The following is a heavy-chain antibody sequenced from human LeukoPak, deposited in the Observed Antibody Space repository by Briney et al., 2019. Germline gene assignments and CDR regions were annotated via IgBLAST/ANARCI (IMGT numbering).Heavy chain of an antibody. CDR1: GYTFTSYD. D-gene: IGHD3-10*01. CDR2: MNPNSGNT. V-gene: IGHV1-8*01. Sequence: ASVKVSCKASGYTFTSYDINWVRQATGQGLEWMGWMNPNSGNTGYAQKFQGRVTMTRNTSISTAYMELSSLRSGDTAVYYCARGGEWFGELVNWFDPWGQGTLVTVSS. J-gene: IGHJ5*02. CDR3: ARGGEWFGELVNWFDP.